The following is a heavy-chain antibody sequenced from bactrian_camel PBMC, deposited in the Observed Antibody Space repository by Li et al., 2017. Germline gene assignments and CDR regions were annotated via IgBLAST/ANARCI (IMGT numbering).Heavy chain of an antibody. Sequence: QVQLVESGGGSVQVGGSLKLSCVASGISTISDCGMHWYRQVSGKSREFVSQITTQNTTRYGDSVKGRFTISRDNAKNMVYLQMNSLKPEDSAMYYCAADRAPVRECAVDILIRGYEGQGTQVTVS. V-gene: IGHV3S53*01. CDR1: GISTISDCG. D-gene: IGHD6*01. CDR2: ITTQNTT. J-gene: IGHJ4*01.